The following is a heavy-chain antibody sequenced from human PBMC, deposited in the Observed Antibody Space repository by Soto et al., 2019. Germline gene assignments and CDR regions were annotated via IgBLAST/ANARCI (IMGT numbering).Heavy chain of an antibody. D-gene: IGHD3-10*01. Sequence: GASVKVSCKASGYTFTSYGISWVRQAPGQGLEWMGWISAYNGNTNYAQKLQGRVTMTTDTSTSTAYMELRSLRSDDTAVYYCAGVVWFGELLMMGWFDPWGQGTLVTVSS. CDR1: GYTFTSYG. J-gene: IGHJ5*02. V-gene: IGHV1-18*01. CDR3: AGVVWFGELLMMGWFDP. CDR2: ISAYNGNT.